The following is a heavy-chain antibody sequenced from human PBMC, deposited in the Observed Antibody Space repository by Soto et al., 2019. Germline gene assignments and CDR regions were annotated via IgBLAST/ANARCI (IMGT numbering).Heavy chain of an antibody. V-gene: IGHV4-38-2*02. Sequence: TLSLTCTVSGFSISNGYKWGWVRQAPGKGLEWIGSLYYTGTTHYNPSLKSRATISMDMSKNQVNLELTSVTAADTAVYYCARVGPWVPYYYDSSPYTFENWFDPWGQGTLVTVSS. D-gene: IGHD3-22*01. CDR1: GFSISNGYK. J-gene: IGHJ5*02. CDR3: ARVGPWVPYYYDSSPYTFENWFDP. CDR2: LYYTGTT.